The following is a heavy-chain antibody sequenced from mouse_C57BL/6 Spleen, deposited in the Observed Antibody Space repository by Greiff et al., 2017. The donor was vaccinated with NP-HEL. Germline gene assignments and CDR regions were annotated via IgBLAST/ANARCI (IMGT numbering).Heavy chain of an antibody. D-gene: IGHD2-5*01. Sequence: VQLKQSGAELVRPGASVKLSCKASGYTFTDYYINWVKQRPGQGLEWIARIYPGSGNTYYNEKFKGKATLTAEKSSSTAYMQLSSLTSEDSAVYFCARNSNYPMDYWGQGTSVTVSS. CDR2: IYPGSGNT. CDR1: GYTFTDYY. CDR3: ARNSNYPMDY. J-gene: IGHJ4*01. V-gene: IGHV1-76*01.